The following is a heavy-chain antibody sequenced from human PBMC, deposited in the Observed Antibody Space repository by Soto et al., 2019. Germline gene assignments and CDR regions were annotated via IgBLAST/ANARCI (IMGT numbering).Heavy chain of an antibody. CDR3: ARLPDIGPNPPFDH. V-gene: IGHV4-59*08. CDR1: CASITSHH. D-gene: IGHD2-15*01. CDR2: IHYSGNY. J-gene: IGHJ4*02. Sequence: QVQLQESGPRLVKPSETLSLTCAVSCASITSHHWSWVRQSPGKGLDCIGWIHYSGNYIYNPSLRSRIRLSLDTSRSQFSLMLTSVTAADTAVYYCARLPDIGPNPPFDHWGQGILVTVSS.